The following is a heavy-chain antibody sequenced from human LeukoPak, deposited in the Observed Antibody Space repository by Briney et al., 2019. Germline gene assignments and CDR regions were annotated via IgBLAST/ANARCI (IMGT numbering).Heavy chain of an antibody. CDR1: GYSIGSGHY. Sequence: PSETLSLTCTVSGYSIGSGHYWAWIRQPPGKGLEWIGCIYYSGSTYYNPSLKSRVTISVDTSKNQFSLKLSSVTAAGTAVYYCARVWTEHMVRGVIPDWGQGTLVTVSS. CDR2: IYYSGST. D-gene: IGHD3-10*01. J-gene: IGHJ4*02. CDR3: ARVWTEHMVRGVIPD. V-gene: IGHV4-38-2*02.